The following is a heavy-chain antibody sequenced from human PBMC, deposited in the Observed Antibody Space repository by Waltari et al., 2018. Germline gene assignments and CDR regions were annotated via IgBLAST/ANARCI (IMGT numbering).Heavy chain of an antibody. CDR1: GGTFRSYA. CDR2: IIPIFGTA. J-gene: IGHJ3*02. V-gene: IGHV1-69*01. D-gene: IGHD2-2*01. Sequence: QVQLVQSGAEVKKPGSSVKVSCKASGGTFRSYAISWVRQAPGQGLEWMGGIIPIFGTANYAQKFQGRVTITADESTSTAYMELSSLRSEDTAVYYCARVPCSSTSCRDAFDIWGQGTMVTVSS. CDR3: ARVPCSSTSCRDAFDI.